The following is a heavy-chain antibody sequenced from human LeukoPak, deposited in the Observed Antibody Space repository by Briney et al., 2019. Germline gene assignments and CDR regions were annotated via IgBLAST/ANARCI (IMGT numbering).Heavy chain of an antibody. Sequence: GGSLRPSCAASGFTFTNAWMSWVRQAPGKGLEWVGRIKTKTDGGTTDYAAPVKGRFTISRDDSKNTLYLQMNSLKTEDTAVYSCTTAYSGTYPLVYWGQGNLVTVSS. D-gene: IGHD1-26*01. CDR1: GFTFTNAW. CDR2: IKTKTDGGTT. J-gene: IGHJ4*02. CDR3: TTAYSGTYPLVY. V-gene: IGHV3-15*01.